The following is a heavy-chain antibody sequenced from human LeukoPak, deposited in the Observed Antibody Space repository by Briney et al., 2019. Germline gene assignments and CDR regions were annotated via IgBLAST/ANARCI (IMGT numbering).Heavy chain of an antibody. D-gene: IGHD2-21*02. J-gene: IGHJ4*02. V-gene: IGHV3-30*18. CDR2: ISYDGIKK. CDR1: GFTFTGYA. Sequence: GGSLRLSCTASGFTFTGYAMHWVRLAPGKGLEWVALISYDGIKKYYADSVKGRFTISRDNSKNTLYLQMNTLKAEDTAVYYCAKERCGGNCPLEHWGQGTLVTLSS. CDR3: AKERCGGNCPLEH.